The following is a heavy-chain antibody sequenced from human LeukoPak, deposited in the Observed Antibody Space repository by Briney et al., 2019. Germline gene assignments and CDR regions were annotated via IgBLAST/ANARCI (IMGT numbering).Heavy chain of an antibody. CDR2: ISAYNGNT. J-gene: IGHJ5*02. Sequence: ASVKVSCKASGYTFTSYGISWVRQAPGQGLEGMGWISAYNGNTNSAQKLQGRVTMTTDTSTSTAYMELRSLRSDDTAVYYCARRVRDIVVVVAASSYWFDPWGQGTLVTVSS. CDR1: GYTFTSYG. CDR3: ARRVRDIVVVVAASSYWFDP. D-gene: IGHD2-15*01. V-gene: IGHV1-18*01.